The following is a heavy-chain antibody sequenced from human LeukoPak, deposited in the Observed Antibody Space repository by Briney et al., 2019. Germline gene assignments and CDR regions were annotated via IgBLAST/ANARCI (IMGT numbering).Heavy chain of an antibody. J-gene: IGHJ4*02. CDR1: GGSISGYY. CDR2: IYYSGST. CDR3: ARLASSGWSHCDY. Sequence: PSETLSLTCNVSGGSISGYYWRWIRQPPGQGPEWIGYIYYSGSTNYNPSLKSRVTISVDTSKNQFSLKMNSVTAADTAVYYCARLASSGWSHCDYWGQGTLVTVSS. V-gene: IGHV4-59*08. D-gene: IGHD6-19*01.